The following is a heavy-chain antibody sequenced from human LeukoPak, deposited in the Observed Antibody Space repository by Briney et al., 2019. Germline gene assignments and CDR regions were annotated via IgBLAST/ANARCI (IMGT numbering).Heavy chain of an antibody. CDR3: ARGASHAY. J-gene: IGHJ4*02. Sequence: GGSLRLSCAASGFTFSNYWMTWVRQAPEKGLEWVANIKEDGSAKYYVDSVKGRFTISRDNPKNSLYLQMNSLRAEDTAVYYCARGASHAYWGQGTLATVSS. CDR1: GFTFSNYW. V-gene: IGHV3-7*01. CDR2: IKEDGSAK.